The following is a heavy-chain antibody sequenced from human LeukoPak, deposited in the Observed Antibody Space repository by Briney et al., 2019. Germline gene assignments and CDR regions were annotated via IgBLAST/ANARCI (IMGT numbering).Heavy chain of an antibody. J-gene: IGHJ5*02. V-gene: IGHV4-59*12. CDR1: GVSISGYY. CDR3: ARDPDCSSTSCYHWFDP. D-gene: IGHD2-2*01. Sequence: SETLSLTCTVSGVSISGYYWTWLRQPPGKGLEWIGNVHNSGNSNYNPSLQSRVTISLDTSKDQFSLKLSSVTAADTAVYYCARDPDCSSTSCYHWFDPWGQGTLVTVSS. CDR2: VHNSGNS.